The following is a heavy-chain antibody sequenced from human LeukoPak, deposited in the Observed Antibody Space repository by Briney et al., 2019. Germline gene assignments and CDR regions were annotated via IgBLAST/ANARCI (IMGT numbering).Heavy chain of an antibody. V-gene: IGHV4-59*01. J-gene: IGHJ3*02. D-gene: IGHD6-19*01. CDR2: IYYSGST. Sequence: PSETLSLTCTVSGGSISSYYWSWIRQPPGKGLEWIGYIYYSGSTNYNPSLKSRVTISVDTSKNQFSLKLSSVTAADTAVYYCARDALPGAVAGQDDAFDIWGQGTMVTVSS. CDR1: GGSISSYY. CDR3: ARDALPGAVAGQDDAFDI.